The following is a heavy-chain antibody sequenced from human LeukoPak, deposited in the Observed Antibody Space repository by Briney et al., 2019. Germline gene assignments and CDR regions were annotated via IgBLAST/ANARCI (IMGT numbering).Heavy chain of an antibody. Sequence: EASVKVSCKASGYTFTSYGISWVRQAPGQGLEWMGSITTYNGSPNYAQKFQGRVTMTTDTSTSTTYIELRSLRSDDTAVYFCARDMAAAGDFDSWGQGTLVTVSS. CDR2: ITTYNGSP. V-gene: IGHV1-18*01. CDR3: ARDMAAAGDFDS. D-gene: IGHD6-13*01. CDR1: GYTFTSYG. J-gene: IGHJ4*02.